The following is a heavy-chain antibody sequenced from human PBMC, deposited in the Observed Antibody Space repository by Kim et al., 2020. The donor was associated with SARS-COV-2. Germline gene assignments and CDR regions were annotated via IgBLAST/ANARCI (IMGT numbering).Heavy chain of an antibody. CDR2: IYHSGST. D-gene: IGHD3-22*01. CDR3: ARGGGGYDSSGYYFGS. V-gene: IGHV4-30-2*01. Sequence: SETLSLTCAVSGGSISSGGYSWSWIRQPPGKGLEWIGYIYHSGSTYYNPSLKSRVTISVDRSKNQFSLKLSSVTAADTAVYYCARGGGGYDSSGYYFGSWGQGTLVTVSS. J-gene: IGHJ5*02. CDR1: GGSISSGGYS.